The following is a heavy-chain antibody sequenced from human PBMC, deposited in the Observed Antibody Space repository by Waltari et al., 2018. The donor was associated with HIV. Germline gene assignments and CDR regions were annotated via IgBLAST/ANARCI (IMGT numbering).Heavy chain of an antibody. Sequence: QVQLQESGPGLVKPSQTLSLTCTVSGGSFRSGGYYWSWIRQHPGKGLEWIGYISYSGSTYYNPSLKSRVIISIDTSKIQFSLRLTSVTAADTAVYYCARRSDYYDSSGFGGNDAFDVWGQGTMVTVSS. D-gene: IGHD3-22*01. CDR3: ARRSDYYDSSGFGGNDAFDV. CDR2: ISYSGST. V-gene: IGHV4-31*03. CDR1: GGSFRSGGYY. J-gene: IGHJ3*01.